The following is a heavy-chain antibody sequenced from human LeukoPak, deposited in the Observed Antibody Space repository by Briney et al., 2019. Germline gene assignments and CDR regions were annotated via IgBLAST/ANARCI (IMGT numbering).Heavy chain of an antibody. V-gene: IGHV4-38-2*02. CDR1: GYSISSGYY. Sequence: PSETLSLTCTVSGYSISSGYYWGWIRQPPGKGLEWIGSIYHSGSTHYNPSLKSRVTISVDTSKNQFSLKLSSVTAADTAVYYCARAPFIQSDYGGSFDYWGQGTLVTVSS. J-gene: IGHJ4*02. CDR3: ARAPFIQSDYGGSFDY. CDR2: IYHSGST. D-gene: IGHD4-23*01.